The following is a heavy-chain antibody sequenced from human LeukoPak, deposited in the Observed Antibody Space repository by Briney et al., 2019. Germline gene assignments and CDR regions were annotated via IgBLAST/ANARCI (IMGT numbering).Heavy chain of an antibody. V-gene: IGHV3-53*01. CDR3: ARDLRSIAAAGWDYYYGMDV. D-gene: IGHD6-13*01. CDR1: GFTVSSNY. J-gene: IGHJ6*02. Sequence: GGSLRLSCAASGFTVSSNYMSWVRQAPGKGLEWVSVIYSGGSTYYADSVKGRFTISRDNSKNTLYLQMNSLRAEDTAVYYCARDLRSIAAAGWDYYYGMDVWGRGTTVTVSS. CDR2: IYSGGST.